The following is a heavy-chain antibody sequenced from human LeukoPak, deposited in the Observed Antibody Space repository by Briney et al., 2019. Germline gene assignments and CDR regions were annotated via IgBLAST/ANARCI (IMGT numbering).Heavy chain of an antibody. D-gene: IGHD3-9*01. CDR1: GGSISTNYYY. CDR3: ARQAVLRYFDWFEGAFDI. J-gene: IGHJ3*02. CDR2: IYYSGST. V-gene: IGHV4-39*01. Sequence: SETLSLTCSVSGGSISTNYYYWGWIRQPPGKGLEWIGSIYYSGSTYYNPSLKSRVTISVDTSKNQFSLKLSSVTAADTAVYYCARQAVLRYFDWFEGAFDIWGQGTMVTVSS.